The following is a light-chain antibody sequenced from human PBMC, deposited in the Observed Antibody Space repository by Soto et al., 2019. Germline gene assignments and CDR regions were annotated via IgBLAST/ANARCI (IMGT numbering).Light chain of an antibody. J-gene: IGKJ4*01. CDR1: QSVSSN. CDR3: QQYNNWPLT. CDR2: GAS. V-gene: IGKV3-15*01. Sequence: EIVMTQSPATLSVSPGGRATLSCRASQSVSSNLAWYQQKPGQAPRLLIYGASTRATGIPARFSGSGSGTEFTLTISSLQSEDFAVYYCQQYNNWPLTCGGGTKGDIK.